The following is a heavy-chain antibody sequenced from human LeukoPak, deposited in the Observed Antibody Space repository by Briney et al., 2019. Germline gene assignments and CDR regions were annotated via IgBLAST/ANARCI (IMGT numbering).Heavy chain of an antibody. CDR1: GYTLTELS. CDR3: ATDFMSSSSWNPKYFRH. Sequence: GASVKVSCKVSGYTLTELSMHWVRQAPGKGLEWMGGFDPEDGETIYAQKFQGRVTMTEDTSTDTAYMELSSLRSEDTAVYYCATDFMSSSSWNPKYFRHWGQGTLVTVSS. J-gene: IGHJ1*01. CDR2: FDPEDGET. V-gene: IGHV1-24*01. D-gene: IGHD6-13*01.